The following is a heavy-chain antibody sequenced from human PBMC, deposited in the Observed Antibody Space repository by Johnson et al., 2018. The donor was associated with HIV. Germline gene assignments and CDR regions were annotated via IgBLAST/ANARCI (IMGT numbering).Heavy chain of an antibody. CDR2: ISGSGGST. CDR1: GFTFSSYW. Sequence: MLLVESGGGVVQPGRSLRLSCAASGFTFSSYWMTWVRQAPGKGLEWVSAISGSGGSTFYADSVKGRFTISRDNSKNTLYLQMNSLRAEDTAVYYCAREGSSGWYGGGDSLYAFDIWGQGTMVTVSS. J-gene: IGHJ3*02. V-gene: IGHV3-23*04. D-gene: IGHD6-19*01. CDR3: AREGSSGWYGGGDSLYAFDI.